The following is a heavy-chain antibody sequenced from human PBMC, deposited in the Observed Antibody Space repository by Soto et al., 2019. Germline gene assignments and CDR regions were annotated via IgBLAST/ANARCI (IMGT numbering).Heavy chain of an antibody. D-gene: IGHD2-2*01. Sequence: GGSLRLSCVASGFSFNNHYIDWVRQAPGKGLEWVGRTRNKANTYTTHYAASVKGRFTISRDGSKNSLYLQMNNLKIEDTAVYYCARSGSSTTCYDYWGQGTLVTVSS. CDR3: ARSGSSTTCYDY. V-gene: IGHV3-72*01. J-gene: IGHJ4*02. CDR2: TRNKANTYTT. CDR1: GFSFNNHY.